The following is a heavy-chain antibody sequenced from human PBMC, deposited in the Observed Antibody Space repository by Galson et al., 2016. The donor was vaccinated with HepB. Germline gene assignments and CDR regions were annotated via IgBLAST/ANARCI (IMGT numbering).Heavy chain of an antibody. CDR1: GFTLSSSW. CDR3: ARETGDYYDSRGYYSNNWFDP. Sequence: SLRLSCAASGFTLSSSWMSWVRQAPGKGLEWVANINQDGSEKNYVDSVKGRFTISRDNAKSSLYLQMNSLRAEDTAVYYCARETGDYYDSRGYYSNNWFDPWGQGTLVTVSS. D-gene: IGHD3-22*01. V-gene: IGHV3-7*01. CDR2: INQDGSEK. J-gene: IGHJ5*02.